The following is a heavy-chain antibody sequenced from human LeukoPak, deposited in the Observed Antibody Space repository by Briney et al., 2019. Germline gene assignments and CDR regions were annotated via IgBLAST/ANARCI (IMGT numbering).Heavy chain of an antibody. D-gene: IGHD3-10*01. Sequence: ASQTLSLTCTVSGGSISSGGYYWSWIRQHPGKGLEWIGYIYYSGSTYYNPSLKSRVTISVDTSKNQFSLKLSSVTAADTAVYYCARESRSSMVRGVLIDYWGQGTLVTVSS. CDR1: GGSISSGGYY. CDR2: IYYSGST. J-gene: IGHJ4*02. CDR3: ARESRSSMVRGVLIDY. V-gene: IGHV4-31*03.